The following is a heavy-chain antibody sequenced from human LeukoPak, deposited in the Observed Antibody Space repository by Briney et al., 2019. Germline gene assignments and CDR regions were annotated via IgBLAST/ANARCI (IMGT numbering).Heavy chain of an antibody. CDR2: TYYRSEWYN. V-gene: IGHV6-1*01. CDR1: GDSVSSNSAA. D-gene: IGHD2-15*01. Sequence: SQTLSLTCAISGDSVSSNSAAWNWIRQSPSRGLEWLGRTYYRSEWYNDYAVSVKSRITINPDTSKNQFSLQLNSVTPEDTAVYYCARDAVEVDYYYYGMDVWGQGTTVTVSS. CDR3: ARDAVEVDYYYYGMDV. J-gene: IGHJ6*02.